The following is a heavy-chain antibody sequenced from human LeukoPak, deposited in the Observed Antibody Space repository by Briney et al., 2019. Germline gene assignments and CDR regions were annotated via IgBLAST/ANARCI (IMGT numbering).Heavy chain of an antibody. CDR1: GGSISNGRYY. CDR3: VRGTWGTPGNWFDP. V-gene: IGHV4-61*02. Sequence: SSETLSLTCTVSGGSISNGRYYWSWIRHPAGKGLEWIGRIYPSGSTNYNPSLKSRVIISVDTSKKELSLNLSSVTAADTAVYYCVRGTWGTPGNWFDPWGQGTQVTVSS. D-gene: IGHD3-16*01. CDR2: IYPSGST. J-gene: IGHJ5*02.